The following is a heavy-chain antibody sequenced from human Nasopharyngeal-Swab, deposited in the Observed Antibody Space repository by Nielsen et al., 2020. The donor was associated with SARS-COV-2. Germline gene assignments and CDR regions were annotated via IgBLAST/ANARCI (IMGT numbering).Heavy chain of an antibody. CDR3: ARGGYQLLLRNYYYGMDV. CDR2: VDHTGRT. J-gene: IGHJ6*02. D-gene: IGHD2-15*01. V-gene: IGHV4-34*01. CDR1: VGSSSGYY. Sequence: SDTRSLTCAGHVGSSSGYYWSWVRQPQGKGLEWMGEVDHTGRTNNNPSLQSRVTMSVDTSKNQFSLTLSPVTAADTAVYYCARGGYQLLLRNYYYGMDVWSQGTTVTVSS.